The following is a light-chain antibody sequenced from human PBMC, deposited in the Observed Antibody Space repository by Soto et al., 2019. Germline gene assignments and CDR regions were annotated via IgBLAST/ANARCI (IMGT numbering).Light chain of an antibody. CDR2: DDN. J-gene: IGLJ1*01. CDR3: GSWDSSLSAYV. Sequence: QSVMTQPPSVSAAPGQKVTISCSGSSSKIGGNSVSWYQQLPGTAPKLLIYDDNKRPSGIPDRFSGSKSGTSATLGITGFQTGDEADYYCGSWDSSLSAYVFVTGTKLTVL. CDR1: SSKIGGNS. V-gene: IGLV1-51*01.